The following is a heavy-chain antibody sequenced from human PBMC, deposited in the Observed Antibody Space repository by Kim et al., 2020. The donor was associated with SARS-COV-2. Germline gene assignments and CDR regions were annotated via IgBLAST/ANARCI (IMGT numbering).Heavy chain of an antibody. D-gene: IGHD6-13*01. V-gene: IGHV3-7*04. Sequence: VEGQFTISRDNAKNLLDMQMNSLRAEDTAVYYCARGSAAAGTGLHYYFDYWGQGTLVTVSS. J-gene: IGHJ4*02. CDR3: ARGSAAAGTGLHYYFDY.